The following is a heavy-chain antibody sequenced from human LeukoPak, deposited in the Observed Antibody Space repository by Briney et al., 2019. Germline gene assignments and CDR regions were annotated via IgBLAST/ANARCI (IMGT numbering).Heavy chain of an antibody. Sequence: GGSLRLSCAASGFTFSSYGMHWVRQAPGKGREWVAVIWYDGSNKYYADSVKGRFTISRDNSKNTLYLQMNSLRAEDTAVYYCARDSSGYFGDWGQGTLVTVSS. CDR2: IWYDGSNK. J-gene: IGHJ4*02. D-gene: IGHD3-22*01. CDR3: ARDSSGYFGD. CDR1: GFTFSSYG. V-gene: IGHV3-33*01.